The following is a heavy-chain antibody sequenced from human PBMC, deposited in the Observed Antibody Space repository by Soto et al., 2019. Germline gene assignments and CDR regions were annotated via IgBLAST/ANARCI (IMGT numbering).Heavy chain of an antibody. J-gene: IGHJ4*02. CDR2: IWHRGTA. CDR1: GASISDNNW. V-gene: IGHV4-4*02. D-gene: IGHD6-19*01. CDR3: ARHIGVPGTRGFDY. Sequence: QVQLQESGPGLVKPSGTLSLTCAVSGASISDNNWWSWVRQPPGKGLEWIGEIWHRGTATYNPSPKGRVTMSMDKSNNQISLQLNSVTAADSAIYYCARHIGVPGTRGFDYWGQGTLLIVSS.